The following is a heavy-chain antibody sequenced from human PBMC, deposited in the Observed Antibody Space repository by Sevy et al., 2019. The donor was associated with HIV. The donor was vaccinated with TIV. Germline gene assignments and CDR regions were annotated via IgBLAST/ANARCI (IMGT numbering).Heavy chain of an antibody. J-gene: IGHJ4*02. Sequence: SETLSLTCTVSGGSITSLYWNWIRQPPGKGLEWIANIYYNGHINYNPSLKSRVTLSLDKSKNQFFLRLRSVTAADTAMYYCAGENAWGRGYSWGQGTLVTVSS. V-gene: IGHV4-59*08. CDR2: IYYNGHI. CDR1: GGSITSLY. CDR3: AGENAWGRGYS. D-gene: IGHD1-26*01.